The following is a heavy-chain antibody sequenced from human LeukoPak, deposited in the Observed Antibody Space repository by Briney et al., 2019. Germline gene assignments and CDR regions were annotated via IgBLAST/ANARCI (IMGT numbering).Heavy chain of an antibody. Sequence: KTSETLSLTCTVSGDSINSLDLWSWVRQPPGKGLEWIGEMYLSGTTHSNPSVKSRVTISIDKSKNQFFLNLSSVTAADTAVYYCARLQYYDLSTGHSKYLFDYWGQGTLVTVSS. CDR1: GDSINSLDL. D-gene: IGHD3-9*01. CDR3: ARLQYYDLSTGHSKYLFDY. V-gene: IGHV4-4*02. CDR2: MYLSGTT. J-gene: IGHJ4*02.